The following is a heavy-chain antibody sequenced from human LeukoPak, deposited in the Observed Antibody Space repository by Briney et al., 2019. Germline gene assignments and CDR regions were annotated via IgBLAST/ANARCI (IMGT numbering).Heavy chain of an antibody. V-gene: IGHV4-39*07. J-gene: IGHJ4*02. D-gene: IGHD3-10*01. CDR3: ASEVEYYGSGSYQPDY. Sequence: PSETLSLTCTVSGGSISSNSYYWGWIRQPPGKGLKWIGSIYYSGSTYYNPSLKSRVTISVDTSKNQFSLKLSSVTAADTAVYYCASEVEYYGSGSYQPDYWGQGTLVTVSS. CDR1: GGSISSNSYY. CDR2: IYYSGST.